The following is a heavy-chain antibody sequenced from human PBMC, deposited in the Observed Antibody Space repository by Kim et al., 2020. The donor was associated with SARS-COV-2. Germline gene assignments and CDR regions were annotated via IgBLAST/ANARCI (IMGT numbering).Heavy chain of an antibody. CDR3: ATIGSTWEPVY. J-gene: IGHJ4*02. D-gene: IGHD5-12*01. Sequence: ASVKVSCKTSGYTFTDYWIHWIRQAPGQGLEWLGWINPKTGDTSYAQMFQGRVTMTRDTSIRSLYIELSRLRTDDTALYYCATIGSTWEPVYWGQGTLVT. V-gene: IGHV1-2*02. CDR1: GYTFTDYW. CDR2: INPKTGDT.